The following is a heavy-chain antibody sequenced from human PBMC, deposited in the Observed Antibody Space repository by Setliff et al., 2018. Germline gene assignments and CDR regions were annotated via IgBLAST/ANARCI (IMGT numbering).Heavy chain of an antibody. D-gene: IGHD2-2*01. J-gene: IGHJ4*02. Sequence: ETLSLTCTVSGGSISSSSYYWGWIRQPPGKGLEWIGSIYYSGSTYYNPSLKSRVTISVDTSKNQFSLKLSSVTAADTAVYYCARAKGYCSGTSCRIYYFDYWGQGTLVTVSS. CDR1: GGSISSSSYY. CDR3: ARAKGYCSGTSCRIYYFDY. CDR2: IYYSGST. V-gene: IGHV4-39*07.